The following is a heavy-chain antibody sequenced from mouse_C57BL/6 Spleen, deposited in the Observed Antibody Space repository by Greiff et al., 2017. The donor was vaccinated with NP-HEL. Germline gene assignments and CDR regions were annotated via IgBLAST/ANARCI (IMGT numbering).Heavy chain of an antibody. CDR1: GFNIKDDY. J-gene: IGHJ2*01. CDR2: IDPENGDT. CDR3: TSQYYFDY. V-gene: IGHV14-4*01. Sequence: VQLQQSGAELVRPGASVKLSCTASGFNIKDDYMHWVKQRPEQGLEWIGWIDPENGDTEYASKFQGKATITADTSSNTAYRQLSSLTSEDTAVYYCTSQYYFDYWGQGTTLTVSS.